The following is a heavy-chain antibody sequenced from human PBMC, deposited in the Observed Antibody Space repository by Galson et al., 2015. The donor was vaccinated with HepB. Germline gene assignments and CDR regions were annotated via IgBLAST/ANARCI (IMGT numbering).Heavy chain of an antibody. Sequence: SLRLSCAASGFTFSHYSMNWVRQAPGKGLEWVSSISSSSRNIFYADSVKGRFTISRDNAKNLLYLQMSSLRAEDTAVYYCVRDSTDFDYWGQGTLVTVSS. D-gene: IGHD3-3*02. CDR1: GFTFSHYS. CDR2: ISSSSRNI. CDR3: VRDSTDFDY. J-gene: IGHJ4*02. V-gene: IGHV3-21*01.